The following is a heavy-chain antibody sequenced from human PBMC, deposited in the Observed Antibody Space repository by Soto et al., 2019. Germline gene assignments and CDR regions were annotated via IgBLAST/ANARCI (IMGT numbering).Heavy chain of an antibody. J-gene: IGHJ6*02. CDR3: ARGVMTPVPASYYNGIDV. D-gene: IGHD4-4*01. V-gene: IGHV1-69*18. Sequence: QVQLVQSGAAVKQPGSSVTVSCKGSGVTFSSYAISWVRQAPGQGLEWMGRIIPFIGTANYAQKFQGRVTITGDESTSTVYMELTSLRSEDTALYYCARGVMTPVPASYYNGIDVWGQGTTVTVSS. CDR2: IIPFIGTA. CDR1: GVTFSSYA.